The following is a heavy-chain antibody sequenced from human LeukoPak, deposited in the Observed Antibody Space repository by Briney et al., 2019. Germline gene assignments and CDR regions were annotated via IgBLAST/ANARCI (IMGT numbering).Heavy chain of an antibody. CDR2: IHPSGRL. Sequence: NPSETLSLTCTVSGASFSSGDQYWNWIRQSPGKGLEWIGSIHPSGRLYNNPFLESRVTISIDTSKNQFSLNLNSVTAADTAVYFCSRGLDSRKLGYWGQGTLVTVSS. J-gene: IGHJ4*02. CDR1: GASFSSGDQY. D-gene: IGHD3-22*01. V-gene: IGHV4-31*03. CDR3: SRGLDSRKLGY.